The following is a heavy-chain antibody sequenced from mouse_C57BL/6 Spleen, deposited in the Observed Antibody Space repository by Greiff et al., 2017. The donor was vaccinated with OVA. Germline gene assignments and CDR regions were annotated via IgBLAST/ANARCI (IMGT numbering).Heavy chain of an antibody. V-gene: IGHV1-52*01. D-gene: IGHD1-1*01. CDR1: GYTFTSYW. CDR2: IDPSDSET. CDR3: AREGTTVVATPYYAMDY. Sequence: QVQLKQPGAELVRPGSSVKLSCKASGYTFTSYWMHWVKQRPIQGLEWIGNIDPSDSETHYNQKFKDKATLTVDKSSSTAYMQLSSLTSEDSAVYYCAREGTTVVATPYYAMDYWGQGTSVTVSS. J-gene: IGHJ4*01.